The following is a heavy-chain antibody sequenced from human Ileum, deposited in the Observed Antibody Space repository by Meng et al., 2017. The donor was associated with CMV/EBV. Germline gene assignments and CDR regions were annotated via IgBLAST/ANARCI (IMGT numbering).Heavy chain of an antibody. D-gene: IGHD5-24*01. Sequence: ASVKVSCKASGYTFTSYHIHWMRQAPGHGLEYMGVIYDSGGNTYKEQRFQDRLTMTWDTSTTTAHMELSSLTSEDTAVYYCAREPPRGVHFDHWGQGTLVTVSS. V-gene: IGHV1-46*01. CDR3: AREPPRGVHFDH. CDR2: IYDSGGNT. CDR1: GYTFTSYH. J-gene: IGHJ5*02.